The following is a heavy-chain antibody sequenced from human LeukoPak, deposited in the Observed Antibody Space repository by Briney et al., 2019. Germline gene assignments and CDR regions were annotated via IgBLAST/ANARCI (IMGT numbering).Heavy chain of an antibody. D-gene: IGHD5/OR15-5a*01. Sequence: GGSLRLSCAGSGFSLSSHSMNWVRQAPGKGLEWVSSISSSSSYIYYADSVKGRFTISRDNAKKSLSLQMNSLRAEDTAVYYCARDSTTDIDFDYWGQGTLVTVSS. V-gene: IGHV3-21*01. CDR2: ISSSSSYI. CDR3: ARDSTTDIDFDY. CDR1: GFSLSSHS. J-gene: IGHJ4*02.